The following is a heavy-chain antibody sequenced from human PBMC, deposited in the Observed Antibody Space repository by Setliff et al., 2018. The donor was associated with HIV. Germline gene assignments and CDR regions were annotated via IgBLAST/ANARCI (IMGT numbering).Heavy chain of an antibody. J-gene: IGHJ5*02. D-gene: IGHD6-19*01. CDR2: IYYTGST. CDR1: GASISSSSYY. CDR3: ARLNQQWLVRDSGSNWFDP. Sequence: SETLSLTCSVSGASISSSSYYWGWIRQPPGKGLEWIGSIYYTGSTYYNPSLKSRVTISVDTSKNQFSLKLSSVTAADTAVYYCARLNQQWLVRDSGSNWFDPWGQGILVTVSS. V-gene: IGHV4-39*01.